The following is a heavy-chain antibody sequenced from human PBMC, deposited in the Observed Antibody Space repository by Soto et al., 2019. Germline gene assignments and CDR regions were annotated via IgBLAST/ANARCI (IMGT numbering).Heavy chain of an antibody. V-gene: IGHV4-59*01. D-gene: IGHD3-3*01. J-gene: IGHJ6*02. CDR2: IYYSGST. CDR3: ARAGRGRFLEWYYYYGMDV. CDR1: GGSISSYY. Sequence: SETLSLTCTVSGGSISSYYCSWSRRPPGKGLEWIGYIYYSGSTNYNPSLKSRVTISVDTSKNQFSLKLSSVTAADTAVYYCARAGRGRFLEWYYYYGMDVWGQGTTVTVSS.